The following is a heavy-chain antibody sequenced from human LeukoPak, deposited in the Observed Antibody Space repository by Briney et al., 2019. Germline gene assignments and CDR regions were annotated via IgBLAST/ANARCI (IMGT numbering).Heavy chain of an antibody. CDR2: IRYDGFNK. CDR3: AKLISPYDY. Sequence: PGGSLRLSCAASGFTFNSYGMHWVRQAPGKGLEWVAFIRYDGFNKYYADSVKGRFTISRDNSKNMLYLQMNSLRAEDTAMYYCAKLISPYDYWGQGTLVSVSS. V-gene: IGHV3-30*02. J-gene: IGHJ4*02. CDR1: GFTFNSYG.